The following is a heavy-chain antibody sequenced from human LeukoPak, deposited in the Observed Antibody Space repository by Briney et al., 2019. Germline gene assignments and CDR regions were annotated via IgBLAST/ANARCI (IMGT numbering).Heavy chain of an antibody. CDR2: IIPILGIA. CDR3: AREPRGIYDYVWGSYRPLWY. D-gene: IGHD3-16*02. V-gene: IGHV1-69*04. CDR1: GGTFSSYA. J-gene: IGHJ4*02. Sequence: ASVKVSCKASGGTFSSYAISWVRQAPGQGLEWMGRIIPILGIANYAQKFQGRVTITADKSTSTVYMELSSLRSEDTAVYYCAREPRGIYDYVWGSYRPLWYWGQGTLVTVSS.